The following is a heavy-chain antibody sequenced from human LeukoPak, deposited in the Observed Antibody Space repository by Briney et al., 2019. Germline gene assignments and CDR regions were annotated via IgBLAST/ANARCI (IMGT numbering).Heavy chain of an antibody. V-gene: IGHV1-69*13. D-gene: IGHD5/OR15-5a*01. Sequence: AASVKVSCKASGGTFSSYAISWVRQAPGQGLEWMGGIIPIFGTANYAQKFQGRVTITADESTSTAYMELSSLRSEDTAVYYCAGVRLRAMYGMDVWGQGTTVTVSS. CDR1: GGTFSSYA. CDR2: IIPIFGTA. J-gene: IGHJ6*02. CDR3: AGVRLRAMYGMDV.